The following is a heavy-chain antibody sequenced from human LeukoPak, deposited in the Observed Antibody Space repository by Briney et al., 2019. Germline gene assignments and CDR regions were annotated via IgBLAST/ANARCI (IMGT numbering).Heavy chain of an antibody. CDR2: ISAYNGNT. CDR3: AAYYYGSGSSGAFDY. CDR1: GYTFTSYG. D-gene: IGHD3-10*01. J-gene: IGHJ4*02. V-gene: IGHV1-18*01. Sequence: GASEKVSCKASGYTFTSYGISWVRQAPRQGLEWVGWISAYNGNTNYAQKLQGRVTMTTDTSTSTAYMELRSLRSDDTAVYYCAAYYYGSGSSGAFDYWGQGTLVTVSS.